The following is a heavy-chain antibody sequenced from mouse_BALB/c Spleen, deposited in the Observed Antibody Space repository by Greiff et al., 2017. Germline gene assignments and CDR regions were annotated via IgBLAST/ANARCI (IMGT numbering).Heavy chain of an antibody. CDR2: INPNNGGT. V-gene: IGHV1-18*01. Sequence: VQLKQSGPELVKPGASVKIPCKASGYTFTDYNMDWVKQSHGKSLEWIGDINPNNGGTIYNQKFKGKATLTVDKSSSTAYMELRSLTSEDTAVYYCARFGGNPYAMDYWGQGTSVTVSS. J-gene: IGHJ4*01. CDR3: ARFGGNPYAMDY. CDR1: GYTFTDYN. D-gene: IGHD1-1*02.